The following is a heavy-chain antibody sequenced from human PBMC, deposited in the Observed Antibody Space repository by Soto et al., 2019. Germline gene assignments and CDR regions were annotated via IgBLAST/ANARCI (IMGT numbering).Heavy chain of an antibody. J-gene: IGHJ6*02. D-gene: IGHD2-21*01. V-gene: IGHV4-30-4*01. Sequence: SETLSLTCTVSGGSISSGDYYWSWIRQPPGKGLEWIGYIYYSGSTYYNPSLKSRVTISVDTSKNQFSLKLSSVTAADTAVYYCARALIIPPYYYYYGMDVWGRGTTVTVSS. CDR1: GGSISSGDYY. CDR2: IYYSGST. CDR3: ARALIIPPYYYYYGMDV.